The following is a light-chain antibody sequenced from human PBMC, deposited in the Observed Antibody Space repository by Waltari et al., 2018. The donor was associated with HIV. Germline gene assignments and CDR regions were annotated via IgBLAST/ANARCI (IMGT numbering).Light chain of an antibody. J-gene: IGLJ2*01. CDR2: EVS. CDR3: SSYTSSSTLG. CDR1: SSDVGGYNS. Sequence: QSALTQPASVSGSPGQSLTLSSTGTSSDVGGYNSVSWYQQHPGKAPKLMIYEVSNRPSGVSNRFSGSKSGNTASLTISGLQAEDEADYYCSSYTSSSTLGFGGGTKLTVL. V-gene: IGLV2-14*01.